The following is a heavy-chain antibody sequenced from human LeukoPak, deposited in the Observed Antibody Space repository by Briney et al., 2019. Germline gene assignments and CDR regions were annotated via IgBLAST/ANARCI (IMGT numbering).Heavy chain of an antibody. CDR2: IFYSGST. J-gene: IGHJ4*02. D-gene: IGHD3-9*01. Sequence: SETLSLTCTVSGGSISTSNYYWGWVRQPPGKGLEWIGNIFYSGSTYYSPSLKSRVTMSVDTFKNQFSLKLSSVTAADTAVYYCARDKRYFDWHDYWGQGTLVTVSS. CDR3: ARDKRYFDWHDY. CDR1: GGSISTSNYY. V-gene: IGHV4-39*07.